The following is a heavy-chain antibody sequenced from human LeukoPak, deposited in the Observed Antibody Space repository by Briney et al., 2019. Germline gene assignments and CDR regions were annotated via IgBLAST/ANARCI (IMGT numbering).Heavy chain of an antibody. V-gene: IGHV1-18*01. CDR3: ARVNFGMIVVGYDY. D-gene: IGHD3-22*01. J-gene: IGHJ4*02. CDR1: GYTFTSYG. CDR2: ISAYNGNT. Sequence: ASVKVSCKASGYTFTSYGISWVRQAPGQGLEWMGCISAYNGNTNYAQKLQGRVTMTTDTSTSTAYMELRSLRSDDTAVYYCARVNFGMIVVGYDYWGQGTLVTVSS.